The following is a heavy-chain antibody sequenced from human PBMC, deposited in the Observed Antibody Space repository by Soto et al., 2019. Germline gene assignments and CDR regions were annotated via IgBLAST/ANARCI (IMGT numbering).Heavy chain of an antibody. Sequence: QVQLVQSGAEVKKPGASVKVSCKASGYTFTSYDINWVRQATGQGLEWMGWMNPNSANTGYAQKFQGRLTMTRNTSISTAYMVLSSLRSEDTAVYYCASSDGYNLNWFDPWGQGTLVTVSS. V-gene: IGHV1-8*01. CDR3: ASSDGYNLNWFDP. CDR2: MNPNSANT. J-gene: IGHJ5*02. D-gene: IGHD2-21*01. CDR1: GYTFTSYD.